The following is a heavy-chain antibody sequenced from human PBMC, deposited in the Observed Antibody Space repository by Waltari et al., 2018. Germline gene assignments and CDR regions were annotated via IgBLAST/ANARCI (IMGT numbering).Heavy chain of an antibody. CDR2: IGTAGDT. D-gene: IGHD3-10*01. CDR3: VRGYNGFEY. J-gene: IGHJ4*02. Sequence: EVQLVESGGGLVQPGGSLRLSCAASGFTISSYEMHWARQATGKVLEWVSGIGTAGDTYSAGSVKGRFTISREDAKNSLYLQMNSLRAGDTAVYYGVRGYNGFEYWGQGTLVTVSS. V-gene: IGHV3-13*01. CDR1: GFTISSYE.